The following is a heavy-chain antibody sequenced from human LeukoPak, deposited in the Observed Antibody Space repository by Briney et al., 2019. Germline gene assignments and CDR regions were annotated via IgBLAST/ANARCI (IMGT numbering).Heavy chain of an antibody. CDR1: GYTFTGYY. V-gene: IGHV1-2*02. J-gene: IGHJ4*02. Sequence: GASVKVSCKASGYTFTGYYMHWVRQAPGQGLEWMGWINPNSGGTNYAQNFQGRVTMTRDTSISTAYMELSRLRSDDTAVYYCARPRGPRRDWNDMVYWGQGTLVTVSS. CDR3: ARPRGPRRDWNDMVY. CDR2: INPNSGGT. D-gene: IGHD1-1*01.